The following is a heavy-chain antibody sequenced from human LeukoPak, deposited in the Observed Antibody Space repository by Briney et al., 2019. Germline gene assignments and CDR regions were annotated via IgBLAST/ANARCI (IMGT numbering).Heavy chain of an antibody. D-gene: IGHD3-22*01. V-gene: IGHV4-39*07. CDR2: IYYSGST. CDR3: TRGSIAYYYMDV. J-gene: IGHJ6*03. CDR1: GGSMSSRSYY. Sequence: PSETLSLTCTVSGGSMSSRSYYWGWIRQPPGKGLEWIGSIYYSGSTYYNPSLKSRVTISVDTSKNQFSLKLSSVTAADTAVYYCTRGSIAYYYMDVWGKGTTVTISS.